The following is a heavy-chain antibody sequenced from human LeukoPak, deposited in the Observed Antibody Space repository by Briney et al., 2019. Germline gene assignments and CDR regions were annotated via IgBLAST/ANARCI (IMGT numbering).Heavy chain of an antibody. Sequence: GGSLRLSCAASGFTFSSYGMHWVRQAPGKGLEWVAVIWYDGSNKYYADSVKGRFTISRDNSKNTLYLQMNSLRAEDTAVYYCAGDDYDSSGYYYYGMDVWGQGTTVTVSS. D-gene: IGHD3-22*01. CDR2: IWYDGSNK. CDR1: GFTFSSYG. J-gene: IGHJ6*02. V-gene: IGHV3-33*01. CDR3: AGDDYDSSGYYYYGMDV.